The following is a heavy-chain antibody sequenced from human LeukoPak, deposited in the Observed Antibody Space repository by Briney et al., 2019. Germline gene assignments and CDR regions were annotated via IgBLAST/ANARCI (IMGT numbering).Heavy chain of an antibody. J-gene: IGHJ2*01. D-gene: IGHD4-23*01. CDR3: ARPIDGGNSDWYFDL. Sequence: GGSLRLSCAAPGFTFSSYDMHRVRQATGKGLEWVSAIGTAGDTYYPGSVKGRFTISRENAKNSLYLQMNSLRAGDTAVYYCARPIDGGNSDWYFDLWGRGTLVTVSS. CDR1: GFTFSSYD. V-gene: IGHV3-13*01. CDR2: IGTAGDT.